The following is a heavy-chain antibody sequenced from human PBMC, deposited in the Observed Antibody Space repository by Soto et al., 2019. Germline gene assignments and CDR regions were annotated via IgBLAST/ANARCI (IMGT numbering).Heavy chain of an antibody. D-gene: IGHD2-15*01. J-gene: IGHJ6*02. Sequence: ASVKVSCKASGYSLSHYGIAGVRQAPGQGPEWMGWISPYNGRTNYAQNVEGRVVMTTDISTNTVYLELRSLRSDAKATYPYSRRRNDSFALDVWGQGTTVTVSS. CDR1: GYSLSHYG. CDR3: SRRRNDSFALDV. V-gene: IGHV1-18*01. CDR2: ISPYNGRT.